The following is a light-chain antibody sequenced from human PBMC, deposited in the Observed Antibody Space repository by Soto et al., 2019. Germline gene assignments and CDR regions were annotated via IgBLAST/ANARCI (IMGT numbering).Light chain of an antibody. CDR2: EDN. CDR1: SGSIASNY. V-gene: IGLV6-57*04. Sequence: NFMLTQPHSVSESPGKTVTISCTRSSGSIASNYVQWYQQRPGSAPTTVIYEDNQRPSGVPDRFSGSIDSSSKSASLTISGLKTEDEADYCCQSDDRNSVVFGGGTKLTVL. J-gene: IGLJ2*01. CDR3: QSDDRNSVV.